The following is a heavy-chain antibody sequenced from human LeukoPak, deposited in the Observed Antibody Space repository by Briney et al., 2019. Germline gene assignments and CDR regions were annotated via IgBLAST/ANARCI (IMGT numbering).Heavy chain of an antibody. CDR2: ISGRDHST. V-gene: IGHV3-23*01. CDR1: GFTFSSYG. D-gene: IGHD3-10*01. CDR3: ASLYYYGSGSYSRDTI. J-gene: IGHJ4*02. Sequence: QPGGSLRLSCAASGFTFSSYGMSWVRQAPGKGLEWVSAISGRDHSTYYADSVKGRSTISRDDSKNTLYLQMYSLRAEDTAVYYCASLYYYGSGSYSRDTIWGQGTLVTVSS.